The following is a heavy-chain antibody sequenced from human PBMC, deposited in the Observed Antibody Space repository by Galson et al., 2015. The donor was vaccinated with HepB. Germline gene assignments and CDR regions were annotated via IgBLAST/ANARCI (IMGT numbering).Heavy chain of an antibody. J-gene: IGHJ4*02. V-gene: IGHV3-73*01. D-gene: IGHD6-13*01. CDR2: IRSKASTYPT. CDR3: TRLGDLSGYSSS. CDR1: GFTFSGPA. Sequence: LRLSCAASGFTFSGPAIHWGRQTSGKGLEWVGRIRSKASTYPTAYAASLQGRFTISRDDSKNTAYLHMKSLNTEDTAVYYCTRLGDLSGYSSSWGQGTLVTVSS.